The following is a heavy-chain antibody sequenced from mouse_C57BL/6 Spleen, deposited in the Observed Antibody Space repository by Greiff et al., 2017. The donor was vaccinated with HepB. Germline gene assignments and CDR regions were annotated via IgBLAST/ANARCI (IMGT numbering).Heavy chain of an antibody. V-gene: IGHV1-9*01. CDR2: ILTGSGST. CDR1: GYTFTGYW. Sequence: VQLQESGAELMKPGASVKLSCKATGYTFTGYWIEWVKQRPGHGLEWIGEILTGSGSTNYTEKFKGKATFTADTSSNTPYMQLSSLTTEDSAIYYCARFGGAMDYWGQGTSVTVSS. D-gene: IGHD1-1*02. J-gene: IGHJ4*01. CDR3: ARFGGAMDY.